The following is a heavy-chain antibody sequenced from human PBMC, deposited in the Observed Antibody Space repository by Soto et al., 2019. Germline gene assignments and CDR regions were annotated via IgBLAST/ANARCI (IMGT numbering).Heavy chain of an antibody. CDR2: IYYSGST. CDR3: ARHIRGNSCMDV. V-gene: IGHV4-39*01. D-gene: IGHD2-21*01. CDR1: GGSISSSSYY. Sequence: PSETLSLTCTVSGGSISSSSYYWGWIRQPPGKGLECIGSIYYSGSTSYNPSLKSRATISVDTSKNQFSLKLSSVTAADTAVYYCARHIRGNSCMDVWGQGTTVTVSS. J-gene: IGHJ6*02.